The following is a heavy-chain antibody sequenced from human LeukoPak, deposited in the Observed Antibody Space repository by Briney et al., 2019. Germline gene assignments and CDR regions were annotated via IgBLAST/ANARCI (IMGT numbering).Heavy chain of an antibody. CDR3: ATGGYTYFDY. J-gene: IGHJ4*02. CDR1: GGSISSSSYY. V-gene: IGHV4-39*07. Sequence: SETLSLTCTVSGGSISSSSYYWGWIRQPPGKGLEWIGSINYRGSTYYNPSLKSRVTISVDTSKNQFSLKLSSVAAADTAVYYCATGGYTYFDYWGQGTLVTVSS. D-gene: IGHD6-13*01. CDR2: INYRGST.